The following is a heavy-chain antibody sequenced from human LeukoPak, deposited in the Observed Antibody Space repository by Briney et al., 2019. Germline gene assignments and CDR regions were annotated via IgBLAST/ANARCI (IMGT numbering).Heavy chain of an antibody. V-gene: IGHV4-4*07. J-gene: IGHJ5*02. CDR3: AREPTQPSRWFDP. Sequence: KPSETLSLTCTVSGGSISSYYWSWIRQPAGKGLEWIGRIYTSGSTNYNPSLKSRVTMSIDTSKNQFSLSLTSVTAADTAVYYCAREPTQPSRWFDPWGQGTLVTVSS. D-gene: IGHD6-13*01. CDR1: GGSISSYY. CDR2: IYTSGST.